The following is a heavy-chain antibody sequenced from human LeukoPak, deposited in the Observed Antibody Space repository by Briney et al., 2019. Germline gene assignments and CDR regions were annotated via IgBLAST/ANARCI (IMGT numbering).Heavy chain of an antibody. J-gene: IGHJ5*02. D-gene: IGHD2-2*03. V-gene: IGHV3-30*04. CDR2: MSYDGSDN. Sequence: GGSLRLSCAASGFTFTTYAMHWVRQAPGKGLEWVAVMSYDGSDNYYADSVRGRFTISRDISKNTLCLQMNSLRAEDTAVYYCAKDGYCSSARCYGWFDPWGQGTLVTVSS. CDR1: GFTFTTYA. CDR3: AKDGYCSSARCYGWFDP.